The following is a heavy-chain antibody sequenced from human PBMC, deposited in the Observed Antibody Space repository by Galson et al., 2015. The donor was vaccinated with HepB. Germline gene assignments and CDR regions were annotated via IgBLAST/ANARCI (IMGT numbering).Heavy chain of an antibody. CDR2: ISYTGKYT. D-gene: IGHD4-17*01. CDR3: VRPRGEGAGDDQTWYFDL. Sequence: SLRLSCAASGFCFSYFPMHWVRQAPGKGLDWVAVISYTGKYTNYADSGKGRFTISRDNSKNALYLQMNRLRGEDTALYYCVRPRGEGAGDDQTWYFDLWGRGTLVTVTS. CDR1: GFCFSYFP. J-gene: IGHJ2*01. V-gene: IGHV3-30*04.